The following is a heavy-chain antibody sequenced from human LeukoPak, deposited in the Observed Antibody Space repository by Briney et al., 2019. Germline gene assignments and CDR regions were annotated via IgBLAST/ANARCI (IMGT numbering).Heavy chain of an antibody. V-gene: IGHV3-23*01. Sequence: GASLRLSCAASGFTFSSYAMSWVRQAPGKGLEWVSAISSSGGSTYYADSVKGRFTISRDNSKNTLYLQMNSLRAEDTAVYYCAKRAGNQYYYYDSSGGETDYWGQGTLVTVSS. J-gene: IGHJ4*02. CDR2: ISSSGGST. D-gene: IGHD3-22*01. CDR1: GFTFSSYA. CDR3: AKRAGNQYYYYDSSGGETDY.